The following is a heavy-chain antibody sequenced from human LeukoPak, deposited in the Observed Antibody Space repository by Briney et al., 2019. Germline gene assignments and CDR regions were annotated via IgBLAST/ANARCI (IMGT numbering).Heavy chain of an antibody. V-gene: IGHV5-51*01. CDR2: IHAGEFGS. CDR1: GYSFVNYW. CDR3: ARRYYEGSACLDY. D-gene: IGHD3-22*01. Sequence: LGESLKISCKASGYSFVNYWIGWVRQMPGKGLEWTGIIHAGEFGSRSRPSLQGQVTISADKSITTAYLERSSLKASDTAIYYCARRYYEGSACLDYWGQGTLVTVSS. J-gene: IGHJ4*02.